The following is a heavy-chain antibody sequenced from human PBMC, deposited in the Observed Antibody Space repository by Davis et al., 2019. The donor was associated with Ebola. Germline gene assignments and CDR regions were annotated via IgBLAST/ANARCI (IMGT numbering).Heavy chain of an antibody. Sequence: GESLKISCKGSGYGFADYWIAWVRQTPGKGLEWMGIIYAGDSDSRYSPSFQGQVTISADKSISTAYLQWSSLKASDTAMYYCARRPCSGGSCYFLAYDYWGQGTLVTVSS. CDR1: GYGFADYW. CDR2: IYAGDSDS. CDR3: ARRPCSGGSCYFLAYDY. D-gene: IGHD2-15*01. J-gene: IGHJ4*02. V-gene: IGHV5-51*01.